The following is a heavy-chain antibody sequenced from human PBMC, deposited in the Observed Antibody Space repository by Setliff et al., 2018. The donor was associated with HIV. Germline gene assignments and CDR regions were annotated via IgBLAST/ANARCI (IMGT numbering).Heavy chain of an antibody. CDR1: GFTFSNYA. J-gene: IGHJ4*02. Sequence: GESLKISCAASGFTFSNYAMTWVRQAAGKGLEWVSAISSSGINTYYIDSVKGRFIISRDNSRNTLYLQLNSLRVEDTAVYFCAKEVSGGGWPRWGDQWGQGTRVTAPQ. D-gene: IGHD6-19*01. CDR2: ISSSGINT. V-gene: IGHV3-23*01. CDR3: AKEVSGGGWPRWGDQ.